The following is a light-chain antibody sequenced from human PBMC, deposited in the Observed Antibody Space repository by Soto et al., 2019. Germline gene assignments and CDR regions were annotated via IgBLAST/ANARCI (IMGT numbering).Light chain of an antibody. CDR2: AAS. CDR1: QGISTW. Sequence: DIQMTQSPATLSASVGDRVTITCRASQGISTWLAWYQQKPGKAPKLLILAASTLQSGVPSRFSGSGSGTDFTLTISCLQSEDFATYYCQQYYSYPITFGQGTRLEIK. V-gene: IGKV1-27*01. CDR3: QQYYSYPIT. J-gene: IGKJ5*01.